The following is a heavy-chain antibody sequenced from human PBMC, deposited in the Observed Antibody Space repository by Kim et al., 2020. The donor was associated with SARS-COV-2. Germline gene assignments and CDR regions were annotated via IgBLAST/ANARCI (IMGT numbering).Heavy chain of an antibody. D-gene: IGHD6-13*01. CDR3: AKDLRAAPSPGGFDY. J-gene: IGHJ4*01. Sequence: GGSLRLSCAASGFTFDDYAMHWVRQAPGKGLEWVSGISWNSGSIGYADSVKGRFTISRDNAKNSLYLQMNSLRAEDTALYYCAKDLRAAPSPGGFDYWGQGTLVTVSS. V-gene: IGHV3-9*01. CDR1: GFTFDDYA. CDR2: ISWNSGSI.